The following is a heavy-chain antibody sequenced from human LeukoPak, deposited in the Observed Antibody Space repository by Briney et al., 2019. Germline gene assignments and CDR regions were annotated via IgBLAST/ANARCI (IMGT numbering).Heavy chain of an antibody. D-gene: IGHD2-15*01. Sequence: GGSLRLSCAASGFTFSSYAMHWVRQAPEKGLEWVANIKPDGSEEHSVDSVKGRFTISRDNAKNSLYLQMNSLRAEDTAVYYCARDHRIGGFIDVWGKGTTVTVSS. V-gene: IGHV3-7*01. J-gene: IGHJ6*04. CDR3: ARDHRIGGFIDV. CDR1: GFTFSSYA. CDR2: IKPDGSEE.